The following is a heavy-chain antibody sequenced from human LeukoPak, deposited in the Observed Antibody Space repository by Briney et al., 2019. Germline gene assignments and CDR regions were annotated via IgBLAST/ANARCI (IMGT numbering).Heavy chain of an antibody. V-gene: IGHV6-1*01. CDR3: ARENDSSGYYYEYFDY. CDR2: TYYRSKWYN. J-gene: IGHJ4*02. Sequence: SQTLSLACAISGDSVSSNSAAWNWIRQSPSRGLEWLGRTYYRSKWYNDYAVSVKSRITINPDTSKNQFSLQLNSVTPEDTAVYYCARENDSSGYYYEYFDYWGQGTLVTVSS. CDR1: GDSVSSNSAA. D-gene: IGHD3-22*01.